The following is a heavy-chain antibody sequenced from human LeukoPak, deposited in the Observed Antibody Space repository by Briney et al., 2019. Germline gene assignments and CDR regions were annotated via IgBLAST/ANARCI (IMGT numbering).Heavy chain of an antibody. V-gene: IGHV1-18*01. J-gene: IGHJ4*02. CDR2: ISAYNGNT. Sequence: ASVKVSCKASGYTFTSYGISWVRQAPGQGLEWMGWISAYNGNTNYPQKLQGRVTMTTDTSTSTAYMELRSLRSDDTAVYYCARDSRFTVDTAMVRAQSIDYWGQGTLVTVSS. CDR1: GYTFTSYG. CDR3: ARDSRFTVDTAMVRAQSIDY. D-gene: IGHD5-18*01.